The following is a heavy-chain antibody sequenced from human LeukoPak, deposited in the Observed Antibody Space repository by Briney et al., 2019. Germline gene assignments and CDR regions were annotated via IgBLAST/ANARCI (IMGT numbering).Heavy chain of an antibody. J-gene: IGHJ4*02. CDR2: ISYDGSNK. Sequence: GGSLRLSCAASGFTFSSYVMHWVRQAPGKGLEWVAVISYDGSNKYYADSVKGRFTISRDNSKNTLYLQMNSLRAEDTAVYCCARGLTMIVVVMDYWGQGTLVTVSS. D-gene: IGHD3-22*01. CDR1: GFTFSSYV. CDR3: ARGLTMIVVVMDY. V-gene: IGHV3-30*03.